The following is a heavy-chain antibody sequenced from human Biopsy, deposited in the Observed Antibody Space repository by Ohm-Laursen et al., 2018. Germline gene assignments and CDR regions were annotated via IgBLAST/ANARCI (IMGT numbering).Heavy chain of an antibody. D-gene: IGHD3-10*01. J-gene: IGHJ6*02. CDR1: GGTFSSYD. V-gene: IGHV1-69*10. CDR3: ARGGSGSGYYGMDV. CDR2: IIPMFGIT. Sequence: SVEVSCKASGGTFSSYDISWLRQAPGQGLEWMGGIIPMFGITEFAQKFQGRVTINVDKSTSTVYMELSSLRSEDTAVYYCARGGSGSGYYGMDVWGQGTTVTVSS.